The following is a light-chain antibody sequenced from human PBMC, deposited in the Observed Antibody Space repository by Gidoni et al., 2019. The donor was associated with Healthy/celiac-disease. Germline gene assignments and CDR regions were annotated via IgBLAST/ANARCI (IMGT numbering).Light chain of an antibody. J-gene: IGKJ4*01. V-gene: IGKV1-33*01. Sequence: DIQMTQPPSSLSASVGDRVTITCQASQDISNYLNWYQQKPGKAPKLLIYDASTLETGVPSRFSGSGSGTDFTFTISSLQPEDIATYYCQQYDNLLLTFGEGTKVEIK. CDR2: DAS. CDR1: QDISNY. CDR3: QQYDNLLLT.